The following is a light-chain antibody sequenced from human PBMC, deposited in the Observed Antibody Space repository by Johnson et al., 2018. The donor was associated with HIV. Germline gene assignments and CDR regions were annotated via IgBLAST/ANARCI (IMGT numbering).Light chain of an antibody. CDR2: ENN. J-gene: IGLJ1*01. CDR1: SSNIGNNY. Sequence: QSVLTQPPSVSAAAGQKVTISCSGSSSNIGNNYVAWYRQVPGTAPKLLIYENNKRPSGISDRFSASNSGTSATLGITGLQTGDEADYFCGTWDLSLNAYVFGPGTKVTVL. V-gene: IGLV1-51*02. CDR3: GTWDLSLNAYV.